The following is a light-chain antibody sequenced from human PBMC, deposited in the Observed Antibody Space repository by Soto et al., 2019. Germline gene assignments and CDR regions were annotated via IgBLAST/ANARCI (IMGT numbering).Light chain of an antibody. Sequence: QSALTQPASVSGSPGQSITISCTGTSRDVGTYNLVSWYQQHPGKAPKLIIYEGNKRPSGVSNRFSGSKSGNTASLTISGLQAEDEADYYCCSYAGYSNVFGTGIKLTVL. CDR1: SRDVGTYNL. V-gene: IGLV2-23*01. J-gene: IGLJ1*01. CDR3: CSYAGYSNV. CDR2: EGN.